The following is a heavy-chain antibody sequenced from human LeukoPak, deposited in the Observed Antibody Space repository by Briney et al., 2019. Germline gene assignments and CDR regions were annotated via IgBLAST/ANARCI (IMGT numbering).Heavy chain of an antibody. Sequence: SETLSLTCTVSGGSISSGGYYWSWIRQPPGKGLEWIGYIYHSGSTYYNPSLKSRVTISVDRSKNQFSLKLSSVTAEDTAVYYCARDLLYYYDSSSSRVSNWFDPWGQGTLVTVSS. D-gene: IGHD3-22*01. J-gene: IGHJ5*02. CDR2: IYHSGST. CDR3: ARDLLYYYDSSSSRVSNWFDP. V-gene: IGHV4-30-2*01. CDR1: GGSISSGGYY.